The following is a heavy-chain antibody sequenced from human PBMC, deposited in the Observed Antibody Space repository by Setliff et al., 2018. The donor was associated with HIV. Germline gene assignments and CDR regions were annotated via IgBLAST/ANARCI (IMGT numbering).Heavy chain of an antibody. D-gene: IGHD3-3*01. J-gene: IGHJ4*02. CDR3: ARDFTGGDGYNFWDY. Sequence: ASVKVSCKASGGTFSSYAISWVRQAPGQGLEWMGGIIPIFGTANYAQKFQGRVTITADESTSTAYMELSSLRSEDTAVYYCARDFTGGDGYNFWDYWGQGTPVTVSS. CDR2: IIPIFGTA. V-gene: IGHV1-69*13. CDR1: GGTFSSYA.